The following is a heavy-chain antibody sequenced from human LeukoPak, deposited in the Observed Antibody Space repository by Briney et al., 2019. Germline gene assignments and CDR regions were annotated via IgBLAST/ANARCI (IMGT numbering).Heavy chain of an antibody. CDR1: GGSVSSDDYY. J-gene: IGHJ4*02. Sequence: PSETLSLTCSVSGGSVSSDDYYWSWIRQPPGKGLEFIGYIFSSGSTNYNPSLKSRVTMSVDTSKNQFSLKLSSVTAADTAVYYCARDSIGSKGYYFDYWGQGTLVTASS. D-gene: IGHD6-13*01. CDR2: IFSSGST. CDR3: ARDSIGSKGYYFDY. V-gene: IGHV4-61*08.